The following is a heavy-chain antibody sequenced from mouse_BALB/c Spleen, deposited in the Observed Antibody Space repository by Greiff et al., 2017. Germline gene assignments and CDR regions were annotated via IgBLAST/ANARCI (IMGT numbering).Heavy chain of an antibody. CDR2: IRSKSNNYAT. V-gene: IGHV10S3*01. D-gene: IGHD2-2*01. CDR1: GFTFNTNA. CDR3: VRERPLYYGYDGWFAY. Sequence: TGGGLVQPKGSLKLSCVASGFTFNTNAMNWVRQAPGTGLEWVARIRSKSNNYATYYADSVKDRFTISRDDSQSMLYLQMNNLKTEDTAMYYCVRERPLYYGYDGWFAYWGQGTLVTVSA. J-gene: IGHJ3*01.